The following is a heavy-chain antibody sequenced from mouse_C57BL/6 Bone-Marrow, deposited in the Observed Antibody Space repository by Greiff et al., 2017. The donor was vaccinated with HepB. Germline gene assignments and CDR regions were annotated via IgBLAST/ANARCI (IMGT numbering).Heavy chain of an antibody. CDR2: ISSGGDYI. J-gene: IGHJ4*01. Sequence: EVKLEESGEGLVKPGGSLKLSCAASGFTFSSYAMSWVRQTPEKRLEWVAYISSGGDYIYYADTVKGRFTISRDNARNTLYLQMSSLKSEDTAMYYCTKYDYDGGGYAMDYWGQGTSVTVSS. D-gene: IGHD2-4*01. CDR1: GFTFSSYA. V-gene: IGHV5-9-1*02. CDR3: TKYDYDGGGYAMDY.